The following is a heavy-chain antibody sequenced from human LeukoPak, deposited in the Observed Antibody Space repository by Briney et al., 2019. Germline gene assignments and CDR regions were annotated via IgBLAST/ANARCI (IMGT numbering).Heavy chain of an antibody. CDR2: INQDGDQK. D-gene: IGHD3-10*01. Sequence: GGSLRLSCAASGFTFSSYWMSWVRQAPGKGLEAPGKGLECVANINQDGDQKYYVDSVKGRFTISRDNAKNSLYLQMNSLRAEDTAVYYCARWGYNSFDIWGQGTMVTVSS. CDR3: ARWGYNSFDI. V-gene: IGHV3-7*05. CDR1: GFTFSSYW. J-gene: IGHJ3*02.